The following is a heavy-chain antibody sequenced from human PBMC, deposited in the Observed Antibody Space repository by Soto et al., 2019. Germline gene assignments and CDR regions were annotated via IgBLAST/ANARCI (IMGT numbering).Heavy chain of an antibody. Sequence: GGSLRLSCAASGFTYSSYAMYWVRQAPGKGLEWVAVISYDGRSKLYADSVKGRFTISRDNSKNTLYLQMNNLSAEDTAVYYCARELVRGVTGYGMDVWGQGTTVTVSS. CDR3: ARELVRGVTGYGMDV. V-gene: IGHV3-30*04. CDR1: GFTYSSYA. D-gene: IGHD3-10*01. CDR2: ISYDGRSK. J-gene: IGHJ6*02.